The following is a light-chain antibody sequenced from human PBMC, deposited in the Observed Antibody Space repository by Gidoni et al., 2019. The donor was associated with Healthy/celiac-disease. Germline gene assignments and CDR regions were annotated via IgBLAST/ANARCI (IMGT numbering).Light chain of an antibody. J-gene: IGKJ4*01. CDR2: AAS. CDR1: QSISSY. CDR3: QKSYDRVT. Sequence: DIQITQSPSSLSASVGDRVTITCRASQSISSYLNWYQQKPGKAPKLLIYAASSLQSGVPSRFSGSGSGTDFTLTISSLQPEDFANYYCQKSYDRVTFXGXTKVEIK. V-gene: IGKV1-39*01.